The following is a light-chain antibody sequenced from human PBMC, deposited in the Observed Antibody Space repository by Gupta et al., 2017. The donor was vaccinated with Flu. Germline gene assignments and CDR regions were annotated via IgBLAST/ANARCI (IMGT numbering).Light chain of an antibody. Sequence: QSVLTQPPSVSAAPGQKVTISCSGSSSNIGNNYVSWYQQFPGTAPKHLIYEDTKRPSGIPDRFSGSKSATSATLGITGLQTGDEADYHCATWDNSLSSWVFGGGTKLTVL. J-gene: IGLJ3*02. CDR2: EDT. CDR1: SSNIGNNY. V-gene: IGLV1-51*02. CDR3: ATWDNSLSSWV.